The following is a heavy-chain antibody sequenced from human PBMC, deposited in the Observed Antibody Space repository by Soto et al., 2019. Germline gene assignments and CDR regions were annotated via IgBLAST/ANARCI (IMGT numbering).Heavy chain of an antibody. CDR3: ARDRRNDYYDSSGFHY. J-gene: IGHJ4*02. CDR1: GGTFSSYA. Sequence: GASVKVSCKASGGTFSSYAISWVRQAPGQGLEWMGWISAYNGNTNYAQKLQGRVTMTTDTSTSTAYMELRSLRSDDTAVYYCARDRRNDYYDSSGFHYWGQGTLVTVSS. V-gene: IGHV1-18*01. CDR2: ISAYNGNT. D-gene: IGHD3-22*01.